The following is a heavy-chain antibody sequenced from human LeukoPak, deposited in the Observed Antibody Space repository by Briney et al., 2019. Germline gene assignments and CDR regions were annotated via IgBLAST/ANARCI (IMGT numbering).Heavy chain of an antibody. V-gene: IGHV1-18*01. CDR2: ISAYNGNT. CDR3: ARAWVALLWFGDRGYFDY. CDR1: SYTFTRYG. J-gene: IGHJ4*02. Sequence: ASVKVSCKASSYTFTRYGISWVRQAPGQGLEWMGWISAYNGNTNYAQKLQGRVTMTTDTPTSTAYMELRSLRSDDTAVYYCARAWVALLWFGDRGYFDYWGQGTLVTVSS. D-gene: IGHD3-10*01.